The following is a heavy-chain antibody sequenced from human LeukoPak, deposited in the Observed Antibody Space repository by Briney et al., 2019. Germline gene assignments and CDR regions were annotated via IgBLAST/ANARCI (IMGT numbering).Heavy chain of an antibody. Sequence: SETLSLTCTASGGSVSSYYWSWIRQPPGKGLEWIGYIHYSGSTNYNPSLKSRVTISADTSKNQFSLKLSSVTAADTAVYYCATSKGATVFDYWGQGTLVTVS. D-gene: IGHD1-26*01. J-gene: IGHJ4*02. V-gene: IGHV4-59*08. CDR2: IHYSGST. CDR3: ATSKGATVFDY. CDR1: GGSVSSYY.